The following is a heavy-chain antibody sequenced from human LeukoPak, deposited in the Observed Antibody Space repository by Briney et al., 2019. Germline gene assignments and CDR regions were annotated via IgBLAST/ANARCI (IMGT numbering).Heavy chain of an antibody. CDR2: MYYSGRT. CDR1: GGSISSYH. J-gene: IGHJ4*02. CDR3: ARTLWFGSYYFDY. V-gene: IGHV4-59*01. Sequence: SETLSLTCTVSGGSISSYHWSWIRQPPGKGLEWIGYMYYSGRTNYNPSLKSRVTILADTSKNQFSLKLSSVTAADTAVYYCARTLWFGSYYFDYWGQGTLVTVSS. D-gene: IGHD3-10*01.